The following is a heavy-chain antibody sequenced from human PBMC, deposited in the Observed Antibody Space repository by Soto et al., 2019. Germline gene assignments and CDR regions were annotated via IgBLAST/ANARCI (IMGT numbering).Heavy chain of an antibody. J-gene: IGHJ4*02. Sequence: QVQLQQWGAGLLKPSETLSLTCAVYGGSFSGYYWTWIRQPPGTGLEWIGEINHRGSTNYNPSPKTRVTASVDTDKNKSSLKLTSVTDADTAVYYWARDKITGPFDYWGPGTLFTVSS. CDR2: INHRGST. V-gene: IGHV4-34*01. CDR1: GGSFSGYY. CDR3: ARDKITGPFDY. D-gene: IGHD2-8*02.